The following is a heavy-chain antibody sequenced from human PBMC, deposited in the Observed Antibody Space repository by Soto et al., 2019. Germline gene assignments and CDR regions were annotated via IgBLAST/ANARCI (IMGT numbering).Heavy chain of an antibody. CDR3: ARGSGGSSWYNREVWFDP. Sequence: ASVKVSCKALGYTSSSYGINWVRQAPGQGLEWMGWISVFNGDTKYAQKFQGRVTITADKSTSTAYMELSSLRSEDTAVYYCARGSGGSSWYNREVWFDPWGQGTLVTVSS. D-gene: IGHD6-13*01. CDR2: ISVFNGDT. J-gene: IGHJ5*02. V-gene: IGHV1-18*01. CDR1: GYTSSSYG.